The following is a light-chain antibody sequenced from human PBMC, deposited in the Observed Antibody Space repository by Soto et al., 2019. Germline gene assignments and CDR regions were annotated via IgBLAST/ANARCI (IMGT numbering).Light chain of an antibody. Sequence: QSALTQPASVSGSPGQSITISCTGTSSDVGGYNFVSWYQHHPGKAPKLMIFDVTNRPSGVSDRFSGSKSGNTASLTISGLQAEDEADYYCPSYTSSSTYVFGTGTKLTVL. CDR3: PSYTSSSTYV. V-gene: IGLV2-14*03. CDR2: DVT. CDR1: SSDVGGYNF. J-gene: IGLJ1*01.